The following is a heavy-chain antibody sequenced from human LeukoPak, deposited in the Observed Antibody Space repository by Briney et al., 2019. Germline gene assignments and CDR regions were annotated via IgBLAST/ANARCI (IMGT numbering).Heavy chain of an antibody. V-gene: IGHV5-51*01. CDR1: GYSFTSYW. CDR2: IYPGDSDT. D-gene: IGHD2-15*01. J-gene: IGHJ5*02. CDR3: ARRDKNGGYRSASDNWFDP. Sequence: GESLKISCKGSGYSFTSYWIGWVRQMPGKGLEWMGNIYPGDSDTRYSPSFQGQVTISADKSISTAYLQWSSLKASDTAMYYCARRDKNGGYRSASDNWFDPWGQGTLVTVSS.